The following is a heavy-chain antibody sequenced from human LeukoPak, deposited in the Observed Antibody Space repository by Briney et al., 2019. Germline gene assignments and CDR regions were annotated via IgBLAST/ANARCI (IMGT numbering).Heavy chain of an antibody. J-gene: IGHJ4*02. CDR2: IWYDGSNK. Sequence: GGSLRLSCAASGFTFSSYGMHWVRQAPGKGLEWVAVIWYDGSNKYYADSVKGRFTISRDNSKNTLYLQMNSLRAEDTAVYYCARGFDSSYAYYFDYWGQGTLVTVSS. D-gene: IGHD5-12*01. CDR3: ARGFDSSYAYYFDY. CDR1: GFTFSSYG. V-gene: IGHV3-33*01.